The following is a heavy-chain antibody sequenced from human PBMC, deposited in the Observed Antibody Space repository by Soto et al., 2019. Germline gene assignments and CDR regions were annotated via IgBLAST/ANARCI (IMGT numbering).Heavy chain of an antibody. CDR1: GYTFTSYY. J-gene: IGHJ4*02. D-gene: IGHD3-22*01. V-gene: IGHV1-46*01. CDR2: INPSCGST. Sequence: ASVKVSCKASGYTFTSYYMHWVRQAPGQGLEWMGIINPSCGSTSYAQKFQGRVTMTRDKSTSTAYMELSSLRSEDTAVYYCARDQGNYYDSSGYTYFDYWGQGTLVTVSS. CDR3: ARDQGNYYDSSGYTYFDY.